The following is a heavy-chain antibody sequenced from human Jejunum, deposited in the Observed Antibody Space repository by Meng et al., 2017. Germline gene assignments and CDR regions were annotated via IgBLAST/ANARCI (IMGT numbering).Heavy chain of an antibody. CDR2: INSDGSST. J-gene: IGHJ3*01. Sequence: VQLVGPGGGLVQPGGSLRLSCAASGFTFSSYWMHWVRQAPGKGLVWVSRINSDGSSTSYADSVKGRFTISRDTSKNTVYLQMTSLRAEDTAIYFCVRDCGGDCYHAFDVWGPGTMVTVSS. D-gene: IGHD2-21*02. CDR3: VRDCGGDCYHAFDV. CDR1: GFTFSSYW. V-gene: IGHV3-74*01.